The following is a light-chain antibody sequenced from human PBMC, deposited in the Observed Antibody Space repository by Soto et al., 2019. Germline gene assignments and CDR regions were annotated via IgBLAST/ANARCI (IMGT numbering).Light chain of an antibody. CDR1: SSDVGGYNY. CDR2: EVS. V-gene: IGLV2-8*01. Sequence: QSALTQPPSASGSPGQSVTISCSGTSSDVGGYNYVSWHQQHPGKAPKLMIYEVSKRPSGVPDRFSGSKSGNTASLIVSGLQDEDEADYYCSSYAGSNNFVFGTGTKLTVL. CDR3: SSYAGSNNFV. J-gene: IGLJ1*01.